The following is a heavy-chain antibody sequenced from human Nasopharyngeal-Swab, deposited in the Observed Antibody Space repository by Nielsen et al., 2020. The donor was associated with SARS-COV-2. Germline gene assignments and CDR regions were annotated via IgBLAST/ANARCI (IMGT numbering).Heavy chain of an antibody. CDR3: TTDFYFDY. CDR1: GFIFSASA. J-gene: IGHJ4*02. V-gene: IGHV3-73*01. Sequence: LKISCAASGFIFSASAIHWVRQASGKGLAWVGRLGDKDHNYATTYGASVQGRFTISRDDSKNTAFLQMDSLKTEDTALYYCTTDFYFDYWGQGTLVTVSS. CDR2: LGDKDHNYAT.